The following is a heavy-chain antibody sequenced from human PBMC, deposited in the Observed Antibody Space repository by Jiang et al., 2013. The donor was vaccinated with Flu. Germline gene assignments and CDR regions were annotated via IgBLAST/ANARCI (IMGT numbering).Heavy chain of an antibody. Sequence: PGRTLRLSCEASGFTFDDYAMHWVRQVPGKGLEWVAGISWAGGSIGYADSVKGRFTISRDNAKNSLYLVINSLTAEDTALYFCAREGSPSSDFYYYGLAVWGQGTSVTVSS. D-gene: IGHD1-26*01. J-gene: IGHJ6*02. CDR3: AREGSPSSDFYYYGLAV. CDR2: ISWAGGSI. CDR1: GFTFDDYA. V-gene: IGHV3-9*01.